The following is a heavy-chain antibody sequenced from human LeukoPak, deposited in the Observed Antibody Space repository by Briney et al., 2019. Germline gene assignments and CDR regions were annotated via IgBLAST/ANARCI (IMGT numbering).Heavy chain of an antibody. CDR1: GFTFSSYA. Sequence: PGGSLRLSCAASGFTFSSYAMSWVRQAPGKGLEWVSSISGSGDSTYYADSVKGRFTISRDNSTSTLYLQMNSLRAEDTAVYYCAKDQGFDPWGQGTLVTVSS. J-gene: IGHJ5*02. CDR2: ISGSGDST. V-gene: IGHV3-23*01. CDR3: AKDQGFDP.